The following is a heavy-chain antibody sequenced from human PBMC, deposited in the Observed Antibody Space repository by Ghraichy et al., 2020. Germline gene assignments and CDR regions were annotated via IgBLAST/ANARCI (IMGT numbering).Heavy chain of an antibody. D-gene: IGHD4-23*01. CDR1: GFTFGSYS. CDR3: GRASRVVRFFYYDGMDV. CDR2: ITSSSRTK. V-gene: IGHV3-48*02. Sequence: GESLNISCVGSGFTFGSYSMNWVRQSPGKGLEWVSYITSSSRTKSYADSVKGRFTISRDNAQNSLYLQMNSLRDEDTAVYYCGRASRVVRFFYYDGMDVWGQGTTVTVSS. J-gene: IGHJ6*02.